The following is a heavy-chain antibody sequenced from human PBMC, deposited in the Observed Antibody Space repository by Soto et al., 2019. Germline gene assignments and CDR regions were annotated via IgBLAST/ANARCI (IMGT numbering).Heavy chain of an antibody. J-gene: IGHJ6*02. CDR3: ARDRGNFYYYYYGMDV. CDR1: GFTFSSYG. CDR2: ISYDGSNK. D-gene: IGHD3-10*01. V-gene: IGHV3-30*03. Sequence: LRLSCAASGFTFSSYGMHWVRQAPGKGLEWVAVISYDGSNKYYADSVKGRFTISRDNSKNTLYLQMNSLRAEDTAVYYCARDRGNFYYYYYGMDVWGQGTTVTVSS.